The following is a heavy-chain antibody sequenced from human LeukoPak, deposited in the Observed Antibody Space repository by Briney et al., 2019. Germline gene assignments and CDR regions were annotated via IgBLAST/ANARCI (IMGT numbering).Heavy chain of an antibody. CDR2: ISDIGSI. CDR3: AGHHPRNTVDF. V-gene: IGHV4-59*08. Sequence: SETLSLTCTVSGGSISSYYWSWIRQPPGKGLEWIAHISDIGSINYNPSLKSRVTISLDTSKNQFSLKLSSVAAADTAVYYCAGHHPRNTVDFWGQGTLVTVSS. J-gene: IGHJ4*02. CDR1: GGSISSYY. D-gene: IGHD2/OR15-2a*01.